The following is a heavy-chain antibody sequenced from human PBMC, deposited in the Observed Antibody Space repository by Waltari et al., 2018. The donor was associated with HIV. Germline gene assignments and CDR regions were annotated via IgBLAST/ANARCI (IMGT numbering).Heavy chain of an antibody. CDR2: INHSGST. Sequence: QVQLQQWGAGLLKPSETLSLTCAVYGGSFSGYYWSWIRQPPGKGLEWIGEINHSGSTNYNPSLKRRVTISVDTSKNQFSLKLSSVTAADTAVYYCASRGYDFWSGYYRGGGGHFDYWGQGTLVTVSS. CDR1: GGSFSGYY. V-gene: IGHV4-34*01. J-gene: IGHJ4*02. CDR3: ASRGYDFWSGYYRGGGGHFDY. D-gene: IGHD3-3*01.